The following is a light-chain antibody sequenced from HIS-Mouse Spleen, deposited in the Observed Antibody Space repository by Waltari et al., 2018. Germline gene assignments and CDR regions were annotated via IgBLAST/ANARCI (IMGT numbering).Light chain of an antibody. CDR3: YSTDSSGNHRV. CDR1: ALPRKY. J-gene: IGLJ2*01. CDR2: KDS. Sequence: SYELTQPPSVSVSPGQTARIHCAGDALPRKYAYWYQQKSGQAPVRFIYKDSKRPSGIPERFSGSSSETMATLTINGVQQVDEPDYYCYSTDSSGNHRVFGGGAKLNV. V-gene: IGLV3-10*01.